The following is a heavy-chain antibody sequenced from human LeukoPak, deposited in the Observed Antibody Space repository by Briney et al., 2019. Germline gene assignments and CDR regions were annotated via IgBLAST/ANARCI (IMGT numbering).Heavy chain of an antibody. Sequence: ASVKVSCKVSGYTLSDLAMHWVRQAPGKGLEWMGGLHPEDGEAIYAQPLQGRVTMTEDTSTDTAYMELSSLRSDDTAVYYCATRNFGDYGAFDIWGQGTVVTVSS. J-gene: IGHJ3*02. CDR3: ATRNFGDYGAFDI. V-gene: IGHV1-24*01. CDR2: LHPEDGEA. D-gene: IGHD4-17*01. CDR1: GYTLSDLA.